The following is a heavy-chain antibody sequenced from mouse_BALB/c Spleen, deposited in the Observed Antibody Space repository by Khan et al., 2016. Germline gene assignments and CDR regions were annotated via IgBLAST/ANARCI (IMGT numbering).Heavy chain of an antibody. CDR2: IYPGDGDT. CDR1: GYTFTSYW. D-gene: IGHD2-4*01. Sequence: QVQLQQSGAELARPGASVKLSCKASGYTFTSYWMQWVKQRPGQGLEWIGAIYPGDGDTRYTQKFKGKATLTADKSSSTAYMQLSSLASEDSAGYCCARGNSYYDYDYWGQGTTLTVSS. CDR3: ARGNSYYDYDY. J-gene: IGHJ2*01. V-gene: IGHV1-87*01.